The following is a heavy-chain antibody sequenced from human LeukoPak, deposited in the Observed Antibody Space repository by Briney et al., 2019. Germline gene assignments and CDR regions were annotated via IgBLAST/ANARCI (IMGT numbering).Heavy chain of an antibody. V-gene: IGHV3-23*01. CDR2: ISGSGDST. CDR3: ARERYGNYN. Sequence: PGGSLRLSCAASGFTFSSYAMSWVRQAPGKGLEWVSAISGSGDSTYYADSVKGRFTISRDNSKNSLFLQMNSLRAEDTAVYYCARERYGNYNWGQGTLVTVSS. CDR1: GFTFSSYA. D-gene: IGHD4-11*01. J-gene: IGHJ4*02.